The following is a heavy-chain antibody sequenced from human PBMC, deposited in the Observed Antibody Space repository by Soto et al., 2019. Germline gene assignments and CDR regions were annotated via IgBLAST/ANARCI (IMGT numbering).Heavy chain of an antibody. CDR1: GFTFSSYA. CDR2: ISGSGGST. J-gene: IGHJ5*02. D-gene: IGHD3-16*02. Sequence: GGSLRLSCAASGFTFSSYAMSWVRQAPGKGLEWVSAISGSGGSTYYADSVKGRFTISRDNSKNTLYLQMNSLRAEDTAVYYCAKDVHSGIMITFGGVIGDNWFDPWGQGTLVTVSS. V-gene: IGHV3-23*01. CDR3: AKDVHSGIMITFGGVIGDNWFDP.